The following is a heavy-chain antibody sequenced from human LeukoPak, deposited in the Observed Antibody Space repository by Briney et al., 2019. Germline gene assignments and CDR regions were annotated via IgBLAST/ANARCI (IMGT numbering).Heavy chain of an antibody. Sequence: SGGSLRLSCAASGFTFSRNAMNWVRQAPGKGLEWVSFISSSSNYMSYADSVKGRFTISRDNAKNSLYLQMNSLRAEDTAVYYCARDLGYCSGGSCYPYGMDVWGQGTTVTVSS. CDR3: ARDLGYCSGGSCYPYGMDV. J-gene: IGHJ6*02. CDR1: GFTFSRNA. CDR2: ISSSSNYM. D-gene: IGHD2-15*01. V-gene: IGHV3-21*04.